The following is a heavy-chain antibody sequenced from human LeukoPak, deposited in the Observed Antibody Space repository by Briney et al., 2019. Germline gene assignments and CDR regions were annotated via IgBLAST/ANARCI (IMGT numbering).Heavy chain of an antibody. CDR2: ISGTGGST. CDR3: AKDLDCSSTSCYKDY. Sequence: PGGSLRLSCAASGFTFSSYAMSWVRQAPGKGLEWVSAISGTGGSTYYADSVKGRFTISRDNSKNTLYPQMNSLRAEDTAVYYCAKDLDCSSTSCYKDYWGQGTLVTVSS. V-gene: IGHV3-23*01. CDR1: GFTFSSYA. J-gene: IGHJ4*02. D-gene: IGHD2-2*02.